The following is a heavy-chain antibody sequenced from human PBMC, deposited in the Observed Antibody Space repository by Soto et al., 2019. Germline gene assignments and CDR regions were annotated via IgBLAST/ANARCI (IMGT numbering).Heavy chain of an antibody. D-gene: IGHD1-26*01. Sequence: QVQLVQSGAEVKKPGASVKVSCKASGYTFTSYDINWVRQATGQGLEWMGWMNPNSGNTGYAQKFQGWVTMTRDTSISTAYMELSRLRSDDTAVYYCARAYSGSLDTFDYWGQGTLVTVSS. V-gene: IGHV1-8*01. CDR1: GYTFTSYD. J-gene: IGHJ4*02. CDR2: MNPNSGNT. CDR3: ARAYSGSLDTFDY.